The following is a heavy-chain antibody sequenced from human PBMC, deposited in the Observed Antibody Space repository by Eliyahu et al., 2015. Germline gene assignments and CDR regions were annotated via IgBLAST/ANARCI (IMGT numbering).Heavy chain of an antibody. CDR2: MFYSGSI. Sequence: QVQLQESGPGLVKPSQTLSLTCTVSGGSISSDTYYWSWIRQPPGKGLEWIGYMFYSGSIYYNPSLKSRITISLDTSKSQFSLKLSSVSAADTAVYYCARVGGSGTYSSPYFDSWGQGSLVTVSS. J-gene: IGHJ4*02. CDR1: GGSISSDTYY. V-gene: IGHV4-31*03. CDR3: ARVGGSGTYSSPYFDS. D-gene: IGHD3-10*01.